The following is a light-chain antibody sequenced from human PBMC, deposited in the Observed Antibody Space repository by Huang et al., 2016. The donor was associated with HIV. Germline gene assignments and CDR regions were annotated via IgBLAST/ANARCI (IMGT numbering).Light chain of an antibody. CDR3: QQANSFLALT. CDR2: AAS. V-gene: IGKV1-12*01. J-gene: IGKJ4*01. Sequence: DIQMIQSPSSVSASVGDRVTLTCRASQGISNWLAWYQQKPGKAPKLLIYAASSLQSGVPSRFSGSGSGTDFTLTISSLQPEDFATYYCQQANSFLALTFGGGTKVEIK. CDR1: QGISNW.